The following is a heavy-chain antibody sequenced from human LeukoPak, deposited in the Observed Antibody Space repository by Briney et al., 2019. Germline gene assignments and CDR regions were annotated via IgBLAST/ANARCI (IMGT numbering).Heavy chain of an antibody. CDR2: ISAYNGNT. V-gene: IGHV1-18*01. J-gene: IGHJ4*02. CDR3: ARRHCSGGSCYFDY. D-gene: IGHD2-15*01. CDR1: GYTFTSYG. Sequence: ASVKVSCKASGYTFTSYGIRWVRQAPGQGLEWMGWISAYNGNTNYAQKLQGRVTMTTDTSTSTAYMELRSLRSDDTAVYYCARRHCSGGSCYFDYWGQGTLVTVSS.